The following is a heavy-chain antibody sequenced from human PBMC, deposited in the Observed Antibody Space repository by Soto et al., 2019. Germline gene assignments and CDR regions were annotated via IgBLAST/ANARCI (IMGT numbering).Heavy chain of an antibody. Sequence: LRLSCAASGFTFSSYSMNWVRQAPGKGLEWVSSISSSSSYIYYADSVKGRFTISRDNAKNSLYLQMNSLRAEDTAVYYCARSFRAVAGNPYYWGQGTLVTVSS. CDR2: ISSSSSYI. V-gene: IGHV3-21*01. CDR3: ARSFRAVAGNPYY. J-gene: IGHJ4*02. D-gene: IGHD6-19*01. CDR1: GFTFSSYS.